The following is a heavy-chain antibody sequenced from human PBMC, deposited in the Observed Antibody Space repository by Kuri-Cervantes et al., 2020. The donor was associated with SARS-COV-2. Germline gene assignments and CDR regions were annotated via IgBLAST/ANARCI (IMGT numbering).Heavy chain of an antibody. CDR3: ARGSPSGWYRVYDY. Sequence: SETLSLTCTVSGGSISSSSYYWGWIRQPLGKGLEWIGSIYYSGSTYYNPSLKSRVTISVDTSKNQFSLTLSSVTAADTAVYYCARGSPSGWYRVYDYWGQGTLVTVSS. D-gene: IGHD6-19*01. CDR1: GGSISSSSYY. J-gene: IGHJ4*02. V-gene: IGHV4-39*01. CDR2: IYYSGST.